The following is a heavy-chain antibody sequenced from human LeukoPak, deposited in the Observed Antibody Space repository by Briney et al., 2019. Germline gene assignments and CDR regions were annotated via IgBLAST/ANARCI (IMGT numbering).Heavy chain of an antibody. CDR3: ARGWELLLLGYWFDP. J-gene: IGHJ5*02. CDR2: MNPNSGNT. CDR1: GGTFSSYD. D-gene: IGHD1-26*01. Sequence: GASVKVSCKASGGTFSSYDINWVRQATGQGLEWMGWMNPNSGNTGYAQKFQGRVTITRNTSISTAYMELSSLRSEDTAVYYCARGWELLLLGYWFDPWGQGTLVTVSS. V-gene: IGHV1-8*03.